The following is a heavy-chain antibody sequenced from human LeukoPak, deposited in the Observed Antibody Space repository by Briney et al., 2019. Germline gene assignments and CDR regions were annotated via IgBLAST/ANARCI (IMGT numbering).Heavy chain of an antibody. V-gene: IGHV4-59*01. Sequence: KPSETLSLTCTVSGGSISNYYWSWIRQPPGKGLEWIGYIYYSGSTKYNPSLKSRVTISVDTSKNQFSLKLSSVTAADTAVYYCARGDWGINYWGQGTLVTVSS. J-gene: IGHJ4*02. CDR1: GGSISNYY. CDR3: ARGDWGINY. D-gene: IGHD7-27*01. CDR2: IYYSGST.